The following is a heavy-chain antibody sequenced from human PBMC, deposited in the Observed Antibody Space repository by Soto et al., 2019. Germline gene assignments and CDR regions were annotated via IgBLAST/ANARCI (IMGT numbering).Heavy chain of an antibody. V-gene: IGHV4-61*01. D-gene: IGHD2-21*01. J-gene: IGHJ4*02. CDR2: MFYIGST. CDR3: ARIPHYSDSYYMDY. CDR1: GGSVSSGSYY. Sequence: PSETLSLTCTVSGGSVSSGSYYWTWIRQPPGKGLEWIGYMFYIGSTNYNPSLKTRLTISRDTSKNQVVLTMTNVDPVDTATYYCARIPHYSDSYYMDYWGQGTLVTVSS.